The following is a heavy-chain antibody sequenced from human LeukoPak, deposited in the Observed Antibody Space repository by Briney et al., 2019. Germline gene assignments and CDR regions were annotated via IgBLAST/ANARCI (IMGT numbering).Heavy chain of an antibody. CDR3: ARVPFRDSSSWYYFDY. CDR2: INPNSGGT. D-gene: IGHD6-13*01. CDR1: GYTFTGYY. Sequence: ASVKVSCKASGYTFTGYYMHWVRQAPGQGLEWMGWINPNSGGTNYAQKFQGRVTMTRDTSISTAYMELSRLRSDDTAVYYCARVPFRDSSSWYYFDYWGQGTLVTVSS. V-gene: IGHV1-2*02. J-gene: IGHJ4*02.